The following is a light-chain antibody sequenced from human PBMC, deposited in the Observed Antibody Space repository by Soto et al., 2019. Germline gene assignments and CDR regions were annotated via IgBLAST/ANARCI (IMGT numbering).Light chain of an antibody. CDR1: QSIDDK. Sequence: IVMKLTAATVPLSPRERATLSCMAGQSIDDKLAWYQQRPGQAPRLVIYGASNRATGIPDRFSGSGSGTDFTLTISRLEPEDFVVYSCQQYGSSPGPVGQGTRLEIK. J-gene: IGKJ5*01. CDR3: QQYGSSPGP. CDR2: GAS. V-gene: IGKV3-20*01.